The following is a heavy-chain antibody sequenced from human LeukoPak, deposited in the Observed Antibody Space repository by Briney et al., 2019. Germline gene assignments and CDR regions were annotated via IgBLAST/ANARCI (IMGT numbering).Heavy chain of an antibody. J-gene: IGHJ3*02. D-gene: IGHD3-22*01. CDR3: ARSHYYDSSGYYTAFDI. CDR1: GFTFSSHA. CDR2: ISSNGGST. Sequence: PGGSLRLSCAASGFTFSSHAMHWVRQAPGKGLEYVSAISSNGGSTYYANSVKGRFTISRDNSKNTLYLQMGSLRAEDMAVYYCARSHYYDSSGYYTAFDIWGQGTMVTVSS. V-gene: IGHV3-64*01.